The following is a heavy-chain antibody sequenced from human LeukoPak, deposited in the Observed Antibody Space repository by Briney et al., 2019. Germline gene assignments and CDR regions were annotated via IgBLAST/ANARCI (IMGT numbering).Heavy chain of an antibody. CDR3: AKDRSPIAVAAPFDY. D-gene: IGHD6-19*01. J-gene: IGHJ4*02. CDR1: GFTFSMYW. Sequence: GGSLRLSCAASGFTFSMYWMNWVRQSPGKGLEWVAVISYDGSNKYYADSVKGRFTISRDNSKNTLYLQMNSLRAEDTAVYYCAKDRSPIAVAAPFDYWGQGTLVTVSS. CDR2: ISYDGSNK. V-gene: IGHV3-30*18.